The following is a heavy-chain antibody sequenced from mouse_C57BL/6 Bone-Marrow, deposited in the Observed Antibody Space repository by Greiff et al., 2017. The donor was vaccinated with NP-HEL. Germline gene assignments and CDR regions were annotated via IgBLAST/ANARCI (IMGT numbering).Heavy chain of an antibody. CDR3: ARRSSYLYWYFDV. CDR2: IYPGSGNT. CDR1: GYTFTDYY. Sequence: VKLQQSGAELVRPGASVKLSCKASGYTFTDYYINWVKQRPGQGLEWIARIYPGSGNTYYNEKFKGKATLTAEKSSSTAYMQLSSLTSEDSAVYFCARRSSYLYWYFDVWGTGTTVTVSS. D-gene: IGHD1-1*01. J-gene: IGHJ1*03. V-gene: IGHV1-76*01.